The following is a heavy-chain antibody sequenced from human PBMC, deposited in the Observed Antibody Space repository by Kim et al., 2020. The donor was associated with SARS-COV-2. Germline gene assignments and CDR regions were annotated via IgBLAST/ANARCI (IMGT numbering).Heavy chain of an antibody. J-gene: IGHJ6*02. D-gene: IGHD2-2*01. CDR3: ARESFCSSASCYLGGNYYYHGMDV. Sequence: GGSLRLSCAASGFTFSSYSMNWVRQAPGKGLEWVSAINSSSSYIYYADSVKGRFTISRDNAKNSLYLQMNSLRDEDTAVYYCARESFCSSASCYLGGNYYYHGMDVWGQGTTVTVSS. CDR1: GFTFSSYS. V-gene: IGHV3-21*01. CDR2: INSSSSYI.